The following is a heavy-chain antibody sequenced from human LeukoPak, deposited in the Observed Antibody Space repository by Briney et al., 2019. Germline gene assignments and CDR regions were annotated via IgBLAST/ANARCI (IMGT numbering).Heavy chain of an antibody. CDR3: TRVSPSLWGITILQLPSNFDY. V-gene: IGHV3-49*04. D-gene: IGHD3-9*01. J-gene: IGHJ4*02. CDR2: IRSKAYGGTT. Sequence: GGSLRLSCTASGFTFGDYAMSWVRQAPGKGLEWAGFIRSKAYGGTTEYAASVKGRFTISRDDSKSIAYLQMNSLKTEDTAVYYCTRVSPSLWGITILQLPSNFDYWGQGTLVTVSS. CDR1: GFTFGDYA.